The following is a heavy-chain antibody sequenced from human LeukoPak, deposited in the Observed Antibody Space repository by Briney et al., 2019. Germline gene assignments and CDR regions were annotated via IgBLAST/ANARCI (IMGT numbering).Heavy chain of an antibody. Sequence: ASVKVSCKASGYTFTGYYMHWVRQAPGQGLEWMGWISAYNSNTNYAQKLQGRVTMTTHTSTSTAYMELRSLRSDDTAVYYCAKRSWYDPGAFDIWGQGTMVTVSS. CDR3: AKRSWYDPGAFDI. CDR2: ISAYNSNT. V-gene: IGHV1-18*04. CDR1: GYTFTGYY. D-gene: IGHD6-13*01. J-gene: IGHJ3*02.